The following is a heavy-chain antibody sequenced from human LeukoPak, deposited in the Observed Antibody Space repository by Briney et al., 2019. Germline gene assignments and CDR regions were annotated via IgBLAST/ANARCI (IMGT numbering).Heavy chain of an antibody. CDR1: GGSISSYY. Sequence: SETLSLTCTVSGGSISSYYWSWIRQPPGKGLEWIGYIYYSGSTNYNPSLKSRVTISVDTSKNQFSLKLTSVTAADTAVYYCARNYGDIPPDWYYDLWGRGTLVTVSS. D-gene: IGHD4-17*01. CDR3: ARNYGDIPPDWYYDL. V-gene: IGHV4-59*01. CDR2: IYYSGST. J-gene: IGHJ2*01.